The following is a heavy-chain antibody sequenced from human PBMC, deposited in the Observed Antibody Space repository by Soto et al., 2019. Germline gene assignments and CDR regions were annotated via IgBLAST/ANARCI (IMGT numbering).Heavy chain of an antibody. J-gene: IGHJ4*02. V-gene: IGHV3-33*01. CDR2: IWYDGSNK. CDR3: ARANYDFWSGFDLDY. CDR1: GFTFSSYG. Sequence: VQLVESGGGVVQPGRSLRLSCAASGFTFSSYGMHWVRQAPGKGLEWVAVIWYDGSNKYYADSVKGRFTISRDNSKNTLYLQMNSLRAEDTAVYYCARANYDFWSGFDLDYWGQGTLVTVSS. D-gene: IGHD3-3*01.